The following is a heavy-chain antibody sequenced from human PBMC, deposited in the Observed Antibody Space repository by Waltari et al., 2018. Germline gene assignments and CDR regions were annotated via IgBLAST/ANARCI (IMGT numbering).Heavy chain of an antibody. CDR3: ARLRAAAGTDYYYYGMDV. J-gene: IGHJ6*02. D-gene: IGHD6-13*01. CDR2: IYYSGST. Sequence: QVQLQESGPGLVKPSETLSLTCTVSGGSISSYYWSWIRQPPGKGLEGIGYIYYSGSTNYNPSLKSRVTISVDTSKTQFSLKLSSVTAADTAVYYCARLRAAAGTDYYYYGMDVWGQGTTVTVSS. V-gene: IGHV4-59*01. CDR1: GGSISSYY.